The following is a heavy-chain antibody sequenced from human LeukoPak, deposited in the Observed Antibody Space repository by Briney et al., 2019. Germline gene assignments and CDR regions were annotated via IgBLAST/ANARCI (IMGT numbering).Heavy chain of an antibody. D-gene: IGHD2-2*01. J-gene: IGHJ5*02. CDR2: IIPIFGTA. Sequence: SVKVSCKASGGTFSSYAISRVRQAPGQGLEWMGGIIPIFGTANYAQKFQGRVTITADKSTSTAYMELSSLRSEDTAVYYCARERYCSSTSCYLWFDPWGQGTLVTVSS. CDR1: GGTFSSYA. V-gene: IGHV1-69*06. CDR3: ARERYCSSTSCYLWFDP.